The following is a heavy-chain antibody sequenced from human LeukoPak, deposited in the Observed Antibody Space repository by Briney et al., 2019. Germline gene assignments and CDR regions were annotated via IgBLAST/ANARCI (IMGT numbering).Heavy chain of an antibody. V-gene: IGHV4-4*07. Sequence: SETLSLTCTASGGSISSYYWTWIRQPAGKGLEWIGRIYPSGSTNYNPSLKSRVTMSVDTSKNQFSLKLSSVTAADTAVYYCARENSGSYREFDYWGQEALVTVSS. CDR1: GGSISSYY. J-gene: IGHJ4*02. CDR3: ARENSGSYREFDY. D-gene: IGHD1-26*01. CDR2: IYPSGST.